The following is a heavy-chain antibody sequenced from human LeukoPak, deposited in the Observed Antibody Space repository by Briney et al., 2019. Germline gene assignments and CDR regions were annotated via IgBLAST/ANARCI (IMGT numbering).Heavy chain of an antibody. CDR2: IYHSGST. D-gene: IGHD4-11*01. J-gene: IGHJ3*02. CDR3: ARVPYSNRGAFDI. V-gene: IGHV4-30-2*01. Sequence: PSQTLSLTCTVSGGSISSGSDYWSWIRQPPGKGLEWIGYIYHSGSTYYNPSLKSRVTISVDRSKNQFSLKLSSVTAADTAVYYCARVPYSNRGAFDIWGQVTMVTVSS. CDR1: GGSISSGSDY.